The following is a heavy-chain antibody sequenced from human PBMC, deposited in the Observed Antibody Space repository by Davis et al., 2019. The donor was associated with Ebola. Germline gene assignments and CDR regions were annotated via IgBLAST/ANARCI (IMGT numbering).Heavy chain of an antibody. CDR2: IIPVVGTK. CDR3: ARDGSVASIELDY. Sequence: AASVKVSCKTSGGTFTNHAVNWVRQAPGQGLEWLGRIIPVVGTKDYAQKFQGRVTLTADKATNAAYMELSGLRFDDTAVYYCARDGSVASIELDYWGQVTLVTVSS. V-gene: IGHV1-69*04. CDR1: GGTFTNHA. J-gene: IGHJ4*02. D-gene: IGHD6-19*01.